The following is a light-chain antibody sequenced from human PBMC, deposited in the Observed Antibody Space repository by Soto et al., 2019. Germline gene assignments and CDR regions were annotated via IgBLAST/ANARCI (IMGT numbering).Light chain of an antibody. CDR1: QSVSSY. CDR3: QQRYNWPVT. CDR2: DAS. J-gene: IGKJ4*01. Sequence: EIVLTQSPATLSLSPGERATLSCRASQSVSSYLAWYQQKPGQAPRLLIYDASNRATGIPARFSGSGSGTDFTLTITGLEPEEFGVYYCQQRYNWPVTFGAGTKVEI. V-gene: IGKV3-11*01.